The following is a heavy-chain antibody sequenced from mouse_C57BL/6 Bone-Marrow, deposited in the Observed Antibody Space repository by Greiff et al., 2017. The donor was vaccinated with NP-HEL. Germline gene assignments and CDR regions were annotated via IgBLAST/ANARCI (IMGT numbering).Heavy chain of an antibody. D-gene: IGHD1-1*02. CDR2: IYPSDSET. J-gene: IGHJ1*01. V-gene: IGHV1-61*01. CDR1: GYTFTSYW. CDR3: ARRGSYGGGFDV. Sequence: QVQLQQPGAELVRPGSSGKLSCKASGYTFTSYWMDWVKQRPGQGLEWIGNIYPSDSETHYNQKFKDKATLTVDNSSSTAYMPLSSLTSEDSAVYYCARRGSYGGGFDVCGSGTTVTVTS.